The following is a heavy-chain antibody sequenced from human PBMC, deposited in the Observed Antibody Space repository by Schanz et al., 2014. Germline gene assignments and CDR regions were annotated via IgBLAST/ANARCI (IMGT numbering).Heavy chain of an antibody. D-gene: IGHD7-27*01. Sequence: EVQLLESGGTVVQPGGSLRVSCAASEFSFSSFGMNWVRQAPGKGLEWVSYISNSGTTIYYADSVKGRFTISRDNAKNSLYLEMTSLRGEDTAVYYCARENLNWEAFDIWGQGTVVTVSS. J-gene: IGHJ3*02. CDR3: ARENLNWEAFDI. V-gene: IGHV3-48*04. CDR2: ISNSGTTI. CDR1: EFSFSSFG.